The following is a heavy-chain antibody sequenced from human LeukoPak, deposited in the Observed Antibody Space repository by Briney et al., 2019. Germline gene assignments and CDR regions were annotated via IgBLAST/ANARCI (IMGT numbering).Heavy chain of an antibody. CDR3: ARGNGYNYY. CDR1: GASMTNYY. Sequence: SETLSLTCTVSGASMTNYYWAWIRQPPGKGLEWIGYIYYSGSTNYNPSLKSRVTISEDTSKNQFSLKLSSVTAADTAVYYCARGNGYNYYWGQGTLVTVSS. D-gene: IGHD5-24*01. J-gene: IGHJ4*02. V-gene: IGHV4-59*01. CDR2: IYYSGST.